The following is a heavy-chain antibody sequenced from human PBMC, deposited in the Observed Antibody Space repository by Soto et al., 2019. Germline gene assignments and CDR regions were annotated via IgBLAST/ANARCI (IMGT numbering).Heavy chain of an antibody. V-gene: IGHV3-11*01. D-gene: IGHD4-17*01. CDR1: GFIFSDYY. CDR2: ISISSSGSTT. Sequence: QVQLVESGGGLVKPGGSLRLSCAASGFIFSDYYMSWIRQAPGKGLEWVAYISISSSGSTTYYADSVRGRFTISRDNAEKSLYLQMHSLRREDTAVYFCARDTLPTDFGLGWDVWGQGTTVTVSS. J-gene: IGHJ6*02. CDR3: ARDTLPTDFGLGWDV.